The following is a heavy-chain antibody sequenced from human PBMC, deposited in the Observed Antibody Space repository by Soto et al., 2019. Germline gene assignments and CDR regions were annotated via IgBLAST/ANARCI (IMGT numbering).Heavy chain of an antibody. CDR2: LYGTFT. D-gene: IGHD4-17*01. J-gene: IGHJ4*02. CDR3: ARGGGSTVTFDY. V-gene: IGHV3-53*04. CDR1: GLTVSTNS. Sequence: EVQLVESGGGLVQPGGSLRLSGAFSGLTVSTNSVSWVRKAPGKGLELVSVLYGTFTYYTDSVQGRFTISRHNSQNTFYLHMNNLRSDDTAVYYCARGGGSTVTFDYWGQGNLVTVSS.